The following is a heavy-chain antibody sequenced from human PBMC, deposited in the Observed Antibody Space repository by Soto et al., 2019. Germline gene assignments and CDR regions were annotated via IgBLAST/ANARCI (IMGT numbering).Heavy chain of an antibody. D-gene: IGHD3-10*01. CDR1: GYTFTSYG. CDR3: ARDGRKADYYGSGSYYDY. J-gene: IGHJ4*02. CDR2: ISAYNGNT. V-gene: IGHV1-18*01. Sequence: QVQPVQSGAEVKKPGASVKVSCKASGYTFTSYGISWVRQAPGQGLEWMGWISAYNGNTNYAQKLQGRVTMTTDTSTSTAYMELRSLRSDDTAVYYCARDGRKADYYGSGSYYDYWGQGTLVTVSS.